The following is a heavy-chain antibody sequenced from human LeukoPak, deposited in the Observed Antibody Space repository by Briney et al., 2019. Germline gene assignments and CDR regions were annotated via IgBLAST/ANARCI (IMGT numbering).Heavy chain of an antibody. D-gene: IGHD2-15*01. J-gene: IGHJ3*02. CDR2: IYHPGST. V-gene: IGHV4-39*01. CDR3: ARQRRISSGPQPFDI. Sequence: SSETLSLTCPLSGDSISGTTFYWGWIRQPPGQGLEWIASIYHPGSTYYNPSLESRVVISVDTSKNQFSLKLSSVTAADTAVYYCARQRRISSGPQPFDIWGQGSMVTVSS. CDR1: GDSISGTTFY.